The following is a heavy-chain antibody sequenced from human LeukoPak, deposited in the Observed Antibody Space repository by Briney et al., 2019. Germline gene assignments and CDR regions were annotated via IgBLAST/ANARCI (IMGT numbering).Heavy chain of an antibody. V-gene: IGHV1-3*01. CDR3: VGGSLGY. CDR1: GYTFITSS. CDR2: ITVASGNT. J-gene: IGHJ4*02. Sequence: GASVKVSCKTLGYTFITSSIYWVRQAPGQRLEWLGWITVASGNTRYSENLQGRVTLTRDTSANTAYMELHNLKFEDTAVYYCVGGSLGYWGQGTLVTVPP.